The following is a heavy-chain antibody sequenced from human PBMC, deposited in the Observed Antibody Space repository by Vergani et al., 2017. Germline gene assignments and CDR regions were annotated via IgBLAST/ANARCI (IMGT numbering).Heavy chain of an antibody. Sequence: QVQLVESGGGVVQPGRSLRLSCAASGFTFSSYGMHWVRQAPGKGLEWVAVISYDGSNKYYADSVKGRFTISRDNAKNSLYLQMNSLRAEDTAVYYCARAYDYVWGSYRYSPFDYWGQGTLVTVSS. CDR1: GFTFSSYG. V-gene: IGHV3-30*03. J-gene: IGHJ4*02. D-gene: IGHD3-16*02. CDR3: ARAYDYVWGSYRYSPFDY. CDR2: ISYDGSNK.